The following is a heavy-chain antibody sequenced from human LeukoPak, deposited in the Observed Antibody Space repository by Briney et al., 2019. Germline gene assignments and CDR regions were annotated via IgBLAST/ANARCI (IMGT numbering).Heavy chain of an antibody. Sequence: ASVKVSCKASGGTFSRYTISWVRQAPGQGLEWMGRIIPILGIANYAQKFQGRDTITADKSTSTAYMELSSLRSEDTAVYYCARGSTMVRGPGDYYYYGMDVWGQGTTVTVSS. CDR1: GGTFSRYT. D-gene: IGHD3-10*01. V-gene: IGHV1-69*02. CDR3: ARGSTMVRGPGDYYYYGMDV. J-gene: IGHJ6*02. CDR2: IIPILGIA.